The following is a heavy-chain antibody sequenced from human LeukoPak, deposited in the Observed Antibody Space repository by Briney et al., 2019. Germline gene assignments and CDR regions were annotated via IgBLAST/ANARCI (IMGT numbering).Heavy chain of an antibody. J-gene: IGHJ4*02. Sequence: GGSLRLSCAASGFTFSSYAMSWVRQAPGKGLEWVSVISGSGDSTYYADSVKGRFTISRDNSKNTVYLQMKSLRAEDTAVYYCAKDWNGRVSSWFHFYFDYWGQGSLVTVSS. V-gene: IGHV3-23*01. CDR3: AKDWNGRVSSWFHFYFDY. CDR1: GFTFSSYA. D-gene: IGHD6-13*01. CDR2: ISGSGDST.